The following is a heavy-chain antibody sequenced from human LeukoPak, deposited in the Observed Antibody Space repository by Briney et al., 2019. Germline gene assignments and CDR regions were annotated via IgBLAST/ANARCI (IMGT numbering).Heavy chain of an antibody. Sequence: GGSLRLSCAASGFTFSDYYMSWIRQAPGKGLEWVSYISSSGSTIYYAASVKGRFTISRDNAKSSLYLQMNSLRAEATAVYYCARGWEMNKFDYWGQGTLVTVSS. CDR3: ARGWEMNKFDY. J-gene: IGHJ4*02. CDR1: GFTFSDYY. D-gene: IGHD1-26*01. V-gene: IGHV3-11*01. CDR2: ISSSGSTI.